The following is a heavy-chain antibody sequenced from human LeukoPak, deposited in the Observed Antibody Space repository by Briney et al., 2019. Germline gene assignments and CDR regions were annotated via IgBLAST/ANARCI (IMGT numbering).Heavy chain of an antibody. CDR2: ISYDGSNK. J-gene: IGHJ4*02. CDR3: ARSPYSYGYFDY. D-gene: IGHD5-18*01. Sequence: GRSLRLSCAASGFTFSSYAMHWVRQAPGKGLEWVAVISYDGSNKYYADSVKGRFTISRDNSKNTLYLQMNSLRAEDTAVYYCARSPYSYGYFDYWGQGTLVTVSP. V-gene: IGHV3-30-3*01. CDR1: GFTFSSYA.